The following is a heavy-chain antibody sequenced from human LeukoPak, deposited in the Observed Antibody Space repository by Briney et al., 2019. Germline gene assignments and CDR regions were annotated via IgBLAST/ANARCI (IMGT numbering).Heavy chain of an antibody. CDR1: GFTFSTYV. CDR3: VRGTGY. CDR2: ISSNGDNT. Sequence: GGSLRLSCSVSGFTFSTYVMHWVRQAPGRGLEYVSAISSNGDNTYYADSVKGRLTIYRDNSKNTLYLQMSSLRADDTAVYYCVRGTGYWGQGTLVSVSS. V-gene: IGHV3-64D*06. J-gene: IGHJ4*02.